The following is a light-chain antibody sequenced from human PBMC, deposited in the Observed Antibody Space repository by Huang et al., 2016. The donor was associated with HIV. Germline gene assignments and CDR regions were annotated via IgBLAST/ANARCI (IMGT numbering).Light chain of an antibody. Sequence: DIQMTQSPSSLSASVGDRVTITCRASQAIGTYLKWYQHKPGKAPKLLLYGASNLRGGLPSSFSGSGAGTNLPLSSISLLSEDFAAYSCLLPYSTPPLTFGGGTRVGIK. CDR2: GAS. J-gene: IGKJ4*01. CDR1: QAIGTY. CDR3: LLPYSTPPLT. V-gene: IGKV1-39*01.